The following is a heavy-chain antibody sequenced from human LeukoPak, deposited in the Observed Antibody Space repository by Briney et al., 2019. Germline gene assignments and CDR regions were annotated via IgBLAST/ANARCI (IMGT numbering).Heavy chain of an antibody. CDR3: AKDKARTLHYYYGMDV. J-gene: IGHJ6*02. CDR2: ISWNSGSI. CDR1: GFTFDDYA. D-gene: IGHD1-1*01. Sequence: GGSLRLSCAASGFTFDDYAMHWVRQAPGKGLEWVSGISWNSGSIGYADSVKGRFTISRDNAKNSLYLQMNSLRAEDTALYYCAKDKARTLHYYYGMDVWGQGTMVTVSS. V-gene: IGHV3-9*01.